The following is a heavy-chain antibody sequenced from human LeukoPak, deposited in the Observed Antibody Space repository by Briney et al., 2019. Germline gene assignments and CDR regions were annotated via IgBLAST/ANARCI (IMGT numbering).Heavy chain of an antibody. Sequence: GGSLRLSCAASGFTFSSYWRHWVRQAPGKGLVWVSRINSDGRSTSYADSVKGRFTISRDKAKNTLYLQMNSLRAEDTAVYYCARDHASYYYDSSGSNMDVWGKGTTVTVSS. V-gene: IGHV3-74*01. CDR2: INSDGRST. D-gene: IGHD3-22*01. CDR1: GFTFSSYW. CDR3: ARDHASYYYDSSGSNMDV. J-gene: IGHJ6*03.